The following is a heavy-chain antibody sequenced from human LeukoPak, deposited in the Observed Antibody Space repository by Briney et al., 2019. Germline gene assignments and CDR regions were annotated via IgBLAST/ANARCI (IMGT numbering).Heavy chain of an antibody. CDR2: TLPGDFNT. CDR1: GYSFTMYW. D-gene: IGHD3-3*01. J-gene: IGHJ3*02. Sequence: GESLKISCRTSGYSFTMYWVAWVRQMPGKGLEWMGITLPGDFNTRYSPSFQGQVSISADKSVHTAYLQWSSLKASDTGMYYCARRTARGYDIWGQGTMITVSS. V-gene: IGHV5-51*01. CDR3: ARRTARGYDI.